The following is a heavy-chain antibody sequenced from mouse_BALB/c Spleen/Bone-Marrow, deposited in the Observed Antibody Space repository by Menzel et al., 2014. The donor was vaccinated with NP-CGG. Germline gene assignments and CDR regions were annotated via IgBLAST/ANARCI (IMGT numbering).Heavy chain of an antibody. CDR2: ISSGSSTI. D-gene: IGHD1-1*01. V-gene: IGHV5-17*02. CDR1: GFTFSSFG. CDR3: ARSRFPDYGSSPFDY. J-gene: IGHJ2*02. Sequence: EVQGVESGGGLVQPGGSRKLSCAASGFTFSSFGMHWVRRAPEKGLEWVAYISSGSSTIYYADTVKGRFTISRDNPKNILFLQMTSLRSEDTAMYYCARSRFPDYGSSPFDYWGQGTSLTVSS.